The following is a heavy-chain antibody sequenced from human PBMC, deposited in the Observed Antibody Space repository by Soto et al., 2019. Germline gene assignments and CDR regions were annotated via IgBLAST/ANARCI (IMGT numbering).Heavy chain of an antibody. CDR2: ILNDASGH. Sequence: QVQLVESGGGVVQPGTSLRLSCAASGFTFSRHGMHWVRQTPGKGLEWLAVILNDASGHWYADSVKGRFTISRDNFENPLYLQMNGLRLEDTAMYYCARDDEYPDNGFDYWGQGTLVTVSS. V-gene: IGHV3-33*01. D-gene: IGHD1-1*01. CDR3: ARDDEYPDNGFDY. J-gene: IGHJ4*02. CDR1: GFTFSRHG.